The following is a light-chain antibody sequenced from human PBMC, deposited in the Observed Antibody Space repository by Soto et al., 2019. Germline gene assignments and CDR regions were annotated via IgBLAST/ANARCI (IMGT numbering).Light chain of an antibody. CDR1: RSSIGTNT. V-gene: IGLV1-44*01. CDR3: AAWDVRFVV. CDR2: NDN. Sequence: QSVLTQPPSASGTPGQRVTISCSGSRSSIGTNTVTWYQQLPGTAPKLLIYNDNQRPSGVPDRFSGSKSGTSASLAISALQSDDEAAYYCAAWDVRFVVFGGGTQLTVL. J-gene: IGLJ2*01.